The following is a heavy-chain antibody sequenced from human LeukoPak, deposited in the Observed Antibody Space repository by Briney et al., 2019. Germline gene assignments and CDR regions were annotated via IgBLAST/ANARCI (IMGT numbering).Heavy chain of an antibody. J-gene: IGHJ4*02. V-gene: IGHV4-34*01. CDR3: ARGRNRVYDY. CDR2: IKHSGST. D-gene: IGHD6-13*01. Sequence: SETLSLTCAVYGGSFSGYYWSWIRQPPGKGLEWSGEIKHSGSTNYNPSLKSRVTISVDTSKNQFSLKLSSVTAADTAVYYCARGRNRVYDYWGQGTLVTVSS. CDR1: GGSFSGYY.